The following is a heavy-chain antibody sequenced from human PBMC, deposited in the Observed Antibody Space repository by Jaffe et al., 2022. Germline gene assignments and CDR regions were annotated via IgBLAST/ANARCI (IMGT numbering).Heavy chain of an antibody. CDR2: ISSSGSTI. V-gene: IGHV3-48*03. Sequence: EVQLVESGGGLVQPGGSLRLSCAASGFTFSSYEMNWVRQAPGKGLEWVSYISSSGSTIYYADSVKGRFTISRDNAKNSLYLQMNSLRAEDTAVYYCARVLREFGPAYNYYYYMDVWGKGTTVTVSS. CDR3: ARVLREFGPAYNYYYYMDV. D-gene: IGHD3-16*01. J-gene: IGHJ6*03. CDR1: GFTFSSYE.